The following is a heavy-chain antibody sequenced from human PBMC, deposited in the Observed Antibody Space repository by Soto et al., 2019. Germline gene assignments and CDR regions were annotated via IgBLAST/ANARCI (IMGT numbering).Heavy chain of an antibody. V-gene: IGHV3-7*01. CDR3: ARDPSVVVVAATPYYYYGMDV. D-gene: IGHD2-15*01. J-gene: IGHJ6*02. CDR1: GFTFSNYW. Sequence: PGGSLRLSCAASGFTFSNYWMTWVRQAPGRGLEWVANINEDGSEKYYVDSVKGRFTISRDNAKNSLYLQMNSLRAEDTAVYYCARDPSVVVVAATPYYYYGMDVWGQGTTVTVSS. CDR2: INEDGSEK.